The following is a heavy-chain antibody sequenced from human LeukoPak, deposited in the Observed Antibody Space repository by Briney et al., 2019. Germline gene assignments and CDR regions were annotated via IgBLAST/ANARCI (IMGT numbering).Heavy chain of an antibody. J-gene: IGHJ4*02. CDR1: GYSFSTYW. CDR2: IYPGDSDT. Sequence: GESLKISCKGSGYSFSTYWIGWVRQMPGEGLEWMGIIYPGDSDTRYSPSFQGQVTISADKSISTAYLQWSSLKASDTAMYYCARSVYGSGSSTHFDYWGQGTLVTVSS. D-gene: IGHD3-10*01. V-gene: IGHV5-51*01. CDR3: ARSVYGSGSSTHFDY.